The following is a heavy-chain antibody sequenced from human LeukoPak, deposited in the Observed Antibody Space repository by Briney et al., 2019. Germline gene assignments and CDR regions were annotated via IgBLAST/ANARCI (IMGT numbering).Heavy chain of an antibody. D-gene: IGHD6-6*01. CDR3: AKGGVLVGSSDY. CDR2: ISSSSGYI. Sequence: GGSLRLSCAASGFTFSSYAMNWVRQAPGKGLEWVSSISSSSGYIFYADSVKGRFTISRDNSKKIVYLQMDSLRVDDTAVYYCAKGGVLVGSSDYWGQGTLVTVSS. J-gene: IGHJ4*02. V-gene: IGHV3-21*01. CDR1: GFTFSSYA.